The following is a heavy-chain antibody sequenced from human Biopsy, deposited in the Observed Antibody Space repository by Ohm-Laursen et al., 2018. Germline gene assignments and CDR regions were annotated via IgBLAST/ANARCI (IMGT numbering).Heavy chain of an antibody. Sequence: LRLSCAASGFTFGDYYMSWIRQAPGKGLEWLSYISGSGVTKMYAGSVKGRFTVSRDNAKNSLYLEMNNLTVEDTAVYYCATDGAGSYNENWGQGTLVSVSS. CDR1: GFTFGDYY. V-gene: IGHV3-11*01. D-gene: IGHD3-10*01. J-gene: IGHJ4*02. CDR3: ATDGAGSYNEN. CDR2: ISGSGVTK.